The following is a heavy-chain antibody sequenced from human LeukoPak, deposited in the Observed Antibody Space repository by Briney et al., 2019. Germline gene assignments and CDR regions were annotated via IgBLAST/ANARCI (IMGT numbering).Heavy chain of an antibody. CDR3: AQMGYCSSTSCSTGFDY. J-gene: IGHJ4*02. CDR1: GFTFDDYG. D-gene: IGHD2-2*02. CDR2: INWNGGST. V-gene: IGHV3-20*04. Sequence: GGSLRLSCAASGFTFDDYGMSWVRQAPGKGLEWVSGINWNGGSTGYADSVKGRFTISRDNAKNSLYLQMNSLRAEDTALYYCAQMGYCSSTSCSTGFDYWGQGTLVTVSS.